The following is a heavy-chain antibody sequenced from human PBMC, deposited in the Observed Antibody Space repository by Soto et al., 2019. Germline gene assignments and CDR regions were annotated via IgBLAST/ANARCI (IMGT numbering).Heavy chain of an antibody. CDR1: GGSFSAYY. Sequence: PSETLSLTCAVYGGSFSAYYCSWIRQPPWKGLEWIGEINHSGGTSYNPSLKSRVTISVDKSKSQFSLKLTSVTAADRALYYCARPSVDTVHSTGFYEYSCQGTPVTLSP. J-gene: IGHJ4*02. D-gene: IGHD3-22*01. V-gene: IGHV4-34*01. CDR3: ARPSVDTVHSTGFYEY. CDR2: INHSGGT.